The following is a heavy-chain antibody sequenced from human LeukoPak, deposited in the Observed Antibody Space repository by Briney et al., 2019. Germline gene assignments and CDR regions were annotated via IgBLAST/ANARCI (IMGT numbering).Heavy chain of an antibody. Sequence: SETLSLTCTVSGGSISSCYWSWIRQPAGKGLERIGRIYTSGSTNYNPSLKSRVTMSVDTSKNQFSLKLSSVTAADTAAYYCARDRCSSTSCNYNWFDPWGQGTLVTVSS. CDR1: GGSISSCY. J-gene: IGHJ5*02. D-gene: IGHD2-2*01. CDR2: IYTSGST. CDR3: ARDRCSSTSCNYNWFDP. V-gene: IGHV4-4*07.